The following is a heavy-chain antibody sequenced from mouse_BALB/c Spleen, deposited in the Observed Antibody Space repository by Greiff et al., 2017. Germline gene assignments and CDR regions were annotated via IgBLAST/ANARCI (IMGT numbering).Heavy chain of an antibody. J-gene: IGHJ2*01. V-gene: IGHV5-6-5*01. Sequence: EVKLVESGGGLVKPGGSLKLSCAASGFTFSSYAMSWVRQTPEKRLEWVASISSGGSTYYPDSVKGRFTISRDNARNILYLQMSSLRSEDTAMYYCAREDYYGSSYFDYWGQGTTLTVSS. D-gene: IGHD1-1*01. CDR2: ISSGGST. CDR1: GFTFSSYA. CDR3: AREDYYGSSYFDY.